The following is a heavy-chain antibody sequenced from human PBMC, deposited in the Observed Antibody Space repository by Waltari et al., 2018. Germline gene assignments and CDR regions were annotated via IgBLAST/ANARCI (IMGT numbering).Heavy chain of an antibody. CDR1: GGSFSGYY. Sequence: QVQLQQWGAGLLKPSETLSLTCAVYGGSFSGYYWSWIRQPPGKGLEWIGEINHSGSTNYNPSLKSRVTISVDTSKNQFSLKLSSVTAADTAVYYCARGEQPASYYGMDVWGQGTTVTVSS. V-gene: IGHV4-34*01. D-gene: IGHD6-13*01. CDR3: ARGEQPASYYGMDV. J-gene: IGHJ6*02. CDR2: INHSGST.